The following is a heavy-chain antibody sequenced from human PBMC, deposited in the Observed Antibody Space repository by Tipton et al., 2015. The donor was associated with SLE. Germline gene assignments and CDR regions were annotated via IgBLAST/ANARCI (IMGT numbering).Heavy chain of an antibody. Sequence: DSVKGRFTISRDNSKNTLYLQMNSLRADDTAVYYCAREGARGYYYSDYWGQGTLVTDSS. V-gene: IGHV3-30*07. D-gene: IGHD3-22*01. J-gene: IGHJ4*02. CDR3: AREGARGYYYSDY.